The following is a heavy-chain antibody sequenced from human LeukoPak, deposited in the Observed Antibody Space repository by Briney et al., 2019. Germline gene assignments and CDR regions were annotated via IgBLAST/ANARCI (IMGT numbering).Heavy chain of an antibody. CDR2: ISSSSSSI. CDR3: ARGEPLGV. V-gene: IGHV3-21*01. Sequence: GGSLRLSCAASGFTFSTYSMNWVRQAPGKGLEWVSFISSSSSSIYYADSVKGRFTISRDNAKNSLYLQMNSLRAEDTAVYYCARGEPLGVWGKGTTVTVSS. J-gene: IGHJ6*04. CDR1: GFTFSTYS. D-gene: IGHD1-26*01.